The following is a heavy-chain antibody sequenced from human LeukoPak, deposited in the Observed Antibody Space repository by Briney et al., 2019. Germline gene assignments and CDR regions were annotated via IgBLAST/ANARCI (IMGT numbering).Heavy chain of an antibody. CDR1: GGSISSYY. D-gene: IGHD3-10*01. V-gene: IGHV4-59*01. Sequence: SETLSPTCTVSGGSISSYYWSWIRQPPGKGLEWIGYIYYSGSTNYNPSLKSRVTISVDTSKNQFSLKLSSVTAADTAVYYCARGRMVRGVSDYYYGMDVWGQGTTVTVSS. CDR2: IYYSGST. J-gene: IGHJ6*02. CDR3: ARGRMVRGVSDYYYGMDV.